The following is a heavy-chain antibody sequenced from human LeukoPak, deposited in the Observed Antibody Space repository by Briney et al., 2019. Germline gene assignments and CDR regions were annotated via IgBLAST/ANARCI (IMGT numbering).Heavy chain of an antibody. V-gene: IGHV1-69*06. Sequence: ASVKVSCKASGGTFSSYAISWVRPAPGQGLEWMGGIIPIFGTANYAQKFQGRVTITADKSTSTAYMELSSLRSEDTAVYYCASAGYYDSSGYYYESYYYYMDVWGKGTTVTVSS. CDR3: ASAGYYDSSGYYYESYYYYMDV. CDR2: IIPIFGTA. J-gene: IGHJ6*03. D-gene: IGHD3-22*01. CDR1: GGTFSSYA.